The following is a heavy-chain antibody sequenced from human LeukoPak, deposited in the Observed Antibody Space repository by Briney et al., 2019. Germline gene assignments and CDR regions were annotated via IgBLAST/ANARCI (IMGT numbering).Heavy chain of an antibody. CDR1: GASISDTNW. Sequence: TSGTLSLTCTISGASISDTNWWTWVRQPPGKGLEWIGEISHNGNTNYSPSLKSRVTISVDKSKNQFSLRLDSVTAADTAVYYCARQLVYYDFWSGYSQYNWFDPWGQGTLVTVSS. D-gene: IGHD3-3*01. CDR3: ARQLVYYDFWSGYSQYNWFDP. J-gene: IGHJ5*02. V-gene: IGHV4-4*02. CDR2: ISHNGNT.